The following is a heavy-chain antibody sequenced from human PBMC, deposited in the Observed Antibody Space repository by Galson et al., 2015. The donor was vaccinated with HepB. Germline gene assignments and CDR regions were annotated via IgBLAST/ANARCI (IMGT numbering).Heavy chain of an antibody. CDR2: IWYDGSNK. J-gene: IGHJ6*02. V-gene: IGHV3-33*08. CDR1: GFTFSNYA. Sequence: SLRLSCAASGFTFSNYAMTWVRQAPGKGLEWVAVIWYDGSNKYYADSVKGRFTISRDNSKNTLYLQMNSLRAEDTAVYYCARGNYYDSSGYYDYYYYGMDVWGQGTTVTVSS. D-gene: IGHD3-22*01. CDR3: ARGNYYDSSGYYDYYYYGMDV.